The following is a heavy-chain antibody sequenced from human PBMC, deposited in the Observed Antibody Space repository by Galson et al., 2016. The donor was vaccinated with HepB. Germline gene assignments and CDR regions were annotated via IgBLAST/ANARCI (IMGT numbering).Heavy chain of an antibody. CDR2: TYYRSKWYS. D-gene: IGHD2/OR15-2a*01. J-gene: IGHJ5*02. V-gene: IGHV6-1*01. CDR3: ARVRCSTFRCQNWFDP. CDR1: GDSVSSNSAA. Sequence: CAISGDSVSSNSAAWTWIRQSPLRGLEWLGRTYYRSKWYSDYAVSVKSRISIHPDTSKNQFSLQLNSVTPEDTAVYYCARVRCSTFRCQNWFDPWGQGTLVTVSS.